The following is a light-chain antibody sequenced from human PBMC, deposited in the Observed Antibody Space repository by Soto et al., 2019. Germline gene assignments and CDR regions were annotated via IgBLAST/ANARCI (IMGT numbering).Light chain of an antibody. CDR2: DVS. CDR3: SPYAGNYVYV. CDR1: SSDVGGYNY. V-gene: IGLV2-11*01. J-gene: IGLJ1*01. Sequence: QSALTQPRSVSGSPGQSVTIPCTGTSSDVGGYNYVSWYQRHAGKGPKLIIYDVSERPSGVPDRFSASKSGNTASLTISGIQAEYEADYYCSPYAGNYVYVFGYGTNVTVL.